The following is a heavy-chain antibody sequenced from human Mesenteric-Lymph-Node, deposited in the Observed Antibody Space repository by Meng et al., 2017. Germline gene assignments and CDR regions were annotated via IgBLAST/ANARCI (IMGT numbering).Heavy chain of an antibody. D-gene: IGHD3-10*01. CDR1: GGSISSYY. CDR2: IYTSGST. Sequence: GSLRLSCTVSGGSISSYYWSWIRQPAGKGLEWIGRIYTSGSTNYNPSLKSRVTMSVDTSKNQFSLKLSSVTAADTAVYYCARDKLYYGSGSYLDAFDIWGQGTMVTVSS. V-gene: IGHV4-4*07. CDR3: ARDKLYYGSGSYLDAFDI. J-gene: IGHJ3*02.